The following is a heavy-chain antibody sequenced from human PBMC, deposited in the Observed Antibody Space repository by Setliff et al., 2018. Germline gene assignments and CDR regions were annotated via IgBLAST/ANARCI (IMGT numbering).Heavy chain of an antibody. CDR1: GDSISRGTYY. V-gene: IGHV4-39*02. J-gene: IGHJ4*02. CDR3: ARRDSTGYYGYSFDF. Sequence: TLSLTCTVSGDSISRGTYYWGWIRQSPGKGLDWIGTVDHSGNTFYNPSLKSRVTISVDTSKNHFSLKLTSVSAADTAVYYCARRDSTGYYGYSFDFWGQGTLVTVSS. D-gene: IGHD3-22*01. CDR2: VDHSGNT.